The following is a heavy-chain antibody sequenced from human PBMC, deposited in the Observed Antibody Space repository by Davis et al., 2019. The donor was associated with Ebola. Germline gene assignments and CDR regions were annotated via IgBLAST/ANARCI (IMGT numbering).Heavy chain of an antibody. Sequence: SLKISCAASGFTFSSYAMHWVRQAPGKGLEWVSGISWNSGSIGYADSVKGRFTISRDNAKNSLYLQMNSLRAEDTALYYCAKGIDCSSTSCYEYYYYYGMDVWGQGTTVTVSS. CDR2: ISWNSGSI. D-gene: IGHD2-2*01. J-gene: IGHJ6*02. CDR3: AKGIDCSSTSCYEYYYYYGMDV. CDR1: GFTFSSYA. V-gene: IGHV3-9*01.